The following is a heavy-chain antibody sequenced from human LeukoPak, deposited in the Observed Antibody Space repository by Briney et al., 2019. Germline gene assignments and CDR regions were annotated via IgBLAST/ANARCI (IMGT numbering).Heavy chain of an antibody. J-gene: IGHJ4*02. V-gene: IGHV3-23*01. CDR2: IRGRVGST. CDR1: GFTFSNYA. Sequence: GGSLRLSCAASGFTFSNYAMSWVRQAPGKGLEWVSAIRGRVGSTYYADSVKGRFTISRDNSRDTLSVQINSLRAEDTAVYYCAKLQSVVIPAAMLGFDYWGQGILVTVSS. D-gene: IGHD2-2*01. CDR3: AKLQSVVIPAAMLGFDY.